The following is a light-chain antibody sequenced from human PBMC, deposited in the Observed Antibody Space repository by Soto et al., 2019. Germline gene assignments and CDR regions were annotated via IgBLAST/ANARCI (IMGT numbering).Light chain of an antibody. CDR3: QHYGSSPRT. V-gene: IGKV3-20*01. CDR2: GAS. CDR1: QSVSSIY. Sequence: EIVLTQSPATLSLSPGERATLSCRASQSVSSIYVAWYQQKPGQAPRLLIYGASTRATGIADRFSGSGSGTDFTLTISRLEPEDSAVYYCQHYGSSPRTFGPGTKVDIK. J-gene: IGKJ3*01.